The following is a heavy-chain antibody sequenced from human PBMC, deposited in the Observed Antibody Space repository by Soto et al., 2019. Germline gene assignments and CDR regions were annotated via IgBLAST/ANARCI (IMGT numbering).Heavy chain of an antibody. Sequence: SETLSLTCTVSGGSISSSSYYWGWIRQPPGKGLEWIGNIYYSGSTYYNPSLKSRVTISVDTSKNQFSLKLSSVTAADTAVYYCARRDQNWFDPWGQGTLVTVSS. V-gene: IGHV4-39*01. CDR3: ARRDQNWFDP. CDR1: GGSISSSSYY. CDR2: IYYSGST. J-gene: IGHJ5*02.